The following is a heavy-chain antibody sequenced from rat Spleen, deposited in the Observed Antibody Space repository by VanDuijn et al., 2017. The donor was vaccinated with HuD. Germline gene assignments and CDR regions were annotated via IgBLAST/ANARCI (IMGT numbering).Heavy chain of an antibody. CDR2: ISNSGGNT. V-gene: IGHV5S23*01. D-gene: IGHD1-10*01. Sequence: EVQLVESGGGLVQPGRSLTLSCAASGFTFTNYYMAWVRQAPTKGLEWVASISNSGGNTYYRDSVKGRFTLSRDNAKSTLYLQMDSLRSEDTATYYCTREDNNRGYYFGYWGQGVMVTVSS. CDR1: GFTFTNYY. J-gene: IGHJ2*01. CDR3: TREDNNRGYYFGY.